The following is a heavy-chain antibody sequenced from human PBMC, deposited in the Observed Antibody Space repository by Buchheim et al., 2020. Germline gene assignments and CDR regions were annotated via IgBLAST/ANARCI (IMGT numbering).Heavy chain of an antibody. CDR2: IKQDGSEK. D-gene: IGHD3-16*01. Sequence: VQLVESGGGLVQPGGSLRLSCAASGFTFSSYWMSWVRQAPGKGLEWVANIKQDGSEKYYVDSVKGRFTISRDDAKNSLYLQMNSLRAEDTAVYYCAREDYIWGAYRGYYFDYWGQGTL. CDR1: GFTFSSYW. CDR3: AREDYIWGAYRGYYFDY. V-gene: IGHV3-7*01. J-gene: IGHJ4*02.